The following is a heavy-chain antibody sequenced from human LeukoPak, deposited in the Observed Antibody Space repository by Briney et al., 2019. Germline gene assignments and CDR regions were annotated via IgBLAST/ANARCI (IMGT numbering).Heavy chain of an antibody. CDR2: ISSNGGST. CDR1: GFTFSSYA. J-gene: IGHJ6*03. V-gene: IGHV3-64*01. CDR3: ARGPAADYYYYYMDV. Sequence: GGSLRLSCAASGFTFSSYAMHWVRQAPGKGLEYVSAISSNGGSTYYANSVKGRFTISRGNSKNTLYLQMGSLRAEDMAVYYCARGPAADYYYYYMDVWGKGTTVTVSS.